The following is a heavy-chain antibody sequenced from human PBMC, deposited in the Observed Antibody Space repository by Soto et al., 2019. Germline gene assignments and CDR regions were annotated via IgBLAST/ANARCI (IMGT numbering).Heavy chain of an antibody. V-gene: IGHV1-69*06. D-gene: IGHD2-8*01. J-gene: IGHJ4*02. CDR2: IIPVVGTT. CDR1: GDTFTTNS. Sequence: QAQLVQSGAEVKKPGSSVNVSCKASGDTFTTNSLNWVRQAPGQGLEWMGGIIPVVGTTKYAQKYQDRVTITGDKSTNTAYMELSSLRSDDTAVYYCARGLLYATTYFDYWGQGTPVTVSS. CDR3: ARGLLYATTYFDY.